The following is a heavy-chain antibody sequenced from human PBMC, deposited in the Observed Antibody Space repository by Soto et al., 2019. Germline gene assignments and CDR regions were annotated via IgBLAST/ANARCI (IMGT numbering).Heavy chain of an antibody. J-gene: IGHJ5*02. CDR3: ARHGGPRSSWFAQVYNWFDP. CDR1: GGSFSGYY. D-gene: IGHD6-13*01. CDR2: INHSGST. V-gene: IGHV4-34*01. Sequence: SSETLSLTCAVYGGSFSGYYWTWIRQPPGTGLEWIGEINHSGSTNYNPSLKSRVTISVDTAKNQFSLNLTSVTAADTAVYYCARHGGPRSSWFAQVYNWFDPWSQGTLVTVSS.